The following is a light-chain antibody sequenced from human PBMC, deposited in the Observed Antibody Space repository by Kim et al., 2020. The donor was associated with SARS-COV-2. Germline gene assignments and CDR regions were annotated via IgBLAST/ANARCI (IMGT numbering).Light chain of an antibody. V-gene: IGLV1-51*01. CDR3: GTWDSRLRVGV. J-gene: IGLJ3*02. Sequence: RTVTICCSGSSSNIGNNSVSWYQQLPPPAPKRLIYDNDKRPSGIPDRFTASQSGTTATLAITGLRTGDEADYYCGTWDSRLRVGVFGGGTKVTVL. CDR1: SSNIGNNS. CDR2: DND.